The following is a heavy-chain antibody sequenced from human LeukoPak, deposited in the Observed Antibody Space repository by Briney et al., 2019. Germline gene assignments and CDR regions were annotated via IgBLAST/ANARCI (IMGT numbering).Heavy chain of an antibody. J-gene: IGHJ3*02. CDR2: ISSSSSYI. V-gene: IGHV3-21*01. D-gene: IGHD3-22*01. CDR3: ARATYHYDSSGYYLNDAFDI. CDR1: GFTFSSYS. Sequence: GGSLRLSCAASGFTFSSYSMNWVRQAPGKGLEWVSSISSSSSYIYYADSVKGRFTISRDNAKNSLYLQMNSLRAEDTAVYYCARATYHYDSSGYYLNDAFDIWGQGTMVTVSS.